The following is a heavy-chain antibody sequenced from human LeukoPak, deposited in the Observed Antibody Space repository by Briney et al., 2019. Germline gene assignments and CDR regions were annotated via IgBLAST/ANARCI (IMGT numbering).Heavy chain of an antibody. J-gene: IGHJ4*02. CDR1: GFTFSSYT. CDR2: IGTSTTTI. Sequence: GGSLRLSCAASGFTFSSYTMNWVRQPPGKGLEWVSNIGTSTTTIYYADSVKGRFTISRDNAKNSLYLQMNSLRADDTAVYYCAREAYGDYVEYWGQGTLVTVSS. CDR3: AREAYGDYVEY. V-gene: IGHV3-48*01. D-gene: IGHD4-17*01.